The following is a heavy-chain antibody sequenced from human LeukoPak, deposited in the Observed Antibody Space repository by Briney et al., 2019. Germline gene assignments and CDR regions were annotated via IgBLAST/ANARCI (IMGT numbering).Heavy chain of an antibody. D-gene: IGHD3-10*01. CDR3: ARDGGAYYYGSGPYYMDV. J-gene: IGHJ6*03. CDR2: IYYTGST. V-gene: IGHV4-59*01. CDR1: GGSISSYY. Sequence: SETLSLTCTVSGGSISSYYWSWIRQPPGKGLEWIGHIYYTGSTNYNPSLKSRVTMSVDRSKNQFSLKLSSVTAADTAVYYCARDGGAYYYGSGPYYMDVWGKGTTVTVSS.